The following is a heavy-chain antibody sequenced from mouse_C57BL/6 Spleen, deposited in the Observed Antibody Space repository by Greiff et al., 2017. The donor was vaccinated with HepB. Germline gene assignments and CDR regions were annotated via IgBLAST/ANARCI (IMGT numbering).Heavy chain of an antibody. J-gene: IGHJ1*03. CDR3: ASGGGPYSNLWYFDV. V-gene: IGHV5-4*01. Sequence: EVHLVESGGGLVKPGGSLKLSCAASGFTFSSYAMSWVRQTPEKRLEWVATISDGGSYTYYPDNVKGRFTISRDNAKNNLYLQMSHLKSEDTAMYYCASGGGPYSNLWYFDVWGTGTTVTVSS. CDR2: ISDGGSYT. CDR1: GFTFSSYA. D-gene: IGHD2-5*01.